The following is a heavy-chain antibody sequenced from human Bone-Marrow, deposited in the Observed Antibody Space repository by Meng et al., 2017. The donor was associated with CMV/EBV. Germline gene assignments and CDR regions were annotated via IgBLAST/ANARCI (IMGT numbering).Heavy chain of an antibody. D-gene: IGHD3-22*01. J-gene: IGHJ4*02. V-gene: IGHV3-74*01. CDR3: ARDEPMTLWGY. Sequence: GSLKISSAASGFTFNNYWMHWVRQAPGKGLVWVSRINSDGTSTTYADYVKGRFTISRDSSKNALYLQMNSLRAEDTAVYYCARDEPMTLWGYWGQGTLVTVSS. CDR2: INSDGTST. CDR1: GFTFNNYW.